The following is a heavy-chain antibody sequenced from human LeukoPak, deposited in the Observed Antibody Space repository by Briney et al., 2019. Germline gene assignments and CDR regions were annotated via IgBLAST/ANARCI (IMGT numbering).Heavy chain of an antibody. CDR3: ARFFYMSSFDI. J-gene: IGHJ3*02. V-gene: IGHV4-59*08. Sequence: PSETLSLTCTVSGGSISSYYWSWIRQPPGKGLEWIGYIYYSGSTNYNPSLKSRVTISVDTSKNQFSLKLSSVTAADTAVYYCARFFYMSSFDIWGQGTMVTVS. D-gene: IGHD2/OR15-2a*01. CDR2: IYYSGST. CDR1: GGSISSYY.